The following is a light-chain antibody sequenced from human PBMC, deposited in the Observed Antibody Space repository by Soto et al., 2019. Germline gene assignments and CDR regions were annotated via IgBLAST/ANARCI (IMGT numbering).Light chain of an antibody. CDR3: QSYDSSLSGRV. J-gene: IGLJ2*01. V-gene: IGLV1-40*01. CDR2: GNS. CDR1: SSNIGAGYD. Sequence: QSALTQPPSVSGAPGQRVTISCTGSSSNIGAGYDVHWYQQLPGTAPKLLIYGNSIRPSGVPDRFSGSKSGTSASLAITGLQAEDEADYYCQSYDSSLSGRVFRGGTKLTVL.